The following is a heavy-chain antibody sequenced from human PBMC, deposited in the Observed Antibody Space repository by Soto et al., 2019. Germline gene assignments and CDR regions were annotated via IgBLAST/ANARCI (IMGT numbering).Heavy chain of an antibody. CDR1: GGSISSSSYY. V-gene: IGHV4-39*01. J-gene: IGHJ4*02. D-gene: IGHD2-2*02. CDR2: IYYSGST. CDR3: ARHKATAILDY. Sequence: SETLSLTCTVSGGSISSSSYYWGWIRQPPGKGLEWIGSIYYSGSTYYNPSLKSRVTISVDTSKNQFSLKLSSVTAADTAVYYCARHKATAILDYWGQGTLVTVSS.